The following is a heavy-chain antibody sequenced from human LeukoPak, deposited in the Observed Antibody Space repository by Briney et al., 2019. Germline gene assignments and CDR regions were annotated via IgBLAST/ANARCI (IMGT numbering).Heavy chain of an antibody. V-gene: IGHV4-59*01. J-gene: IGHJ1*01. D-gene: IGHD2-15*01. CDR3: ARDDCTGGGCYIGEYFQH. CDR1: GGSINTYY. CDR2: IHYSGSS. Sequence: TSETLSLTCTVSGGSINTYYWSWIRQPPGKGLEWIGYIHYSGSSNYNPSLKSRVTISVDTSKNQFSLKVSSVTAADTAVYYCARDDCTGGGCYIGEYFQHWGQGTLATVSS.